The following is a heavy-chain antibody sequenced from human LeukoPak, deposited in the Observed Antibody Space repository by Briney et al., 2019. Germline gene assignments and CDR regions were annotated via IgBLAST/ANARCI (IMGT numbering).Heavy chain of an antibody. Sequence: KPSETLSLTCGVFGVSINDYYWSWIRQSPGKGLEWIGEISHTEGTRYNPSLESRVTMSVGTSENQLSLKLIFVTAADTAVYYCAXIRCGHSGSLCYNHWGLGTLVTVSS. J-gene: IGHJ4*02. CDR3: AXIRCGHSGSLCYNH. D-gene: IGHD2-21*01. V-gene: IGHV4-34*01. CDR2: ISHTEGT. CDR1: GVSINDYY.